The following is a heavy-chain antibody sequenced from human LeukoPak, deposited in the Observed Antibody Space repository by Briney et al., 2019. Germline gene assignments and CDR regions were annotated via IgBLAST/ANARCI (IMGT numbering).Heavy chain of an antibody. CDR3: ARQGVYYYDSSGYPDY. D-gene: IGHD3-22*01. J-gene: IGHJ4*02. CDR2: IYYSGST. Sequence: PSETLSLTCTVSGGSISSSSYYWGRIRQPPGKGLEWVGSIYYSGSTYYNPSLKSRVTISVDTSKNQFSLKLSSVTAADTAVYYCARQGVYYYDSSGYPDYWGQGTLVTVSS. V-gene: IGHV4-39*01. CDR1: GGSISSSSYY.